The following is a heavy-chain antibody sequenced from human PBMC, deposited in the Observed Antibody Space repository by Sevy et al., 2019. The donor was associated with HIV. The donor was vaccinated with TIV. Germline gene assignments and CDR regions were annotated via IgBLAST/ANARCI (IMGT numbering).Heavy chain of an antibody. CDR1: GFSFSNAW. D-gene: IGHD3-16*02. CDR2: IKSKTDGGTI. J-gene: IGHJ3*02. Sequence: GGSLRLSCAASGFSFSNAWMSWVRQAPGKGLEWVGRIKSKTDGGTIDYAAPGKGRLNISRDDSKNTLYLQMNSLKTEDTGVYYCTPMGYHGGFDIWGQGTMVTVSS. V-gene: IGHV3-15*01. CDR3: TPMGYHGGFDI.